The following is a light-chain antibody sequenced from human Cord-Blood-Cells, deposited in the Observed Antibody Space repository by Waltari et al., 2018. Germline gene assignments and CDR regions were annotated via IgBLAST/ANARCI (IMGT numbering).Light chain of an antibody. J-gene: IGKJ4*01. Sequence: DIQMTQSPSSLSASVGDRVPITCRASQSLSRYLNWYQQKPGKAPKLLIYAASSLQSGVPSRFSGSGSGTDFTLTISSLQPEDFATYYCQQSYSTPPLTFGGGTKVEIK. CDR1: QSLSRY. CDR2: AAS. CDR3: QQSYSTPPLT. V-gene: IGKV1-39*01.